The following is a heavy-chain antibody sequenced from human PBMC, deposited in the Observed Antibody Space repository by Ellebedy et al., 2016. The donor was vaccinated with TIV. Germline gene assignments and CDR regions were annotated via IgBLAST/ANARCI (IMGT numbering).Heavy chain of an antibody. J-gene: IGHJ6*02. CDR1: GYTFTSYY. D-gene: IGHD6-13*01. CDR2: INPSGGST. Sequence: ASVKVSXKASGYTFTSYYMHWVRQAPGQGLEWMGIINPSGGSTSYAQKFQGRVTMTRDTSTSTVYMELSSLRSEDTAVYYCATDYKLYSSSWYSYGMDVWGQGTTVTVSS. V-gene: IGHV1-46*01. CDR3: ATDYKLYSSSWYSYGMDV.